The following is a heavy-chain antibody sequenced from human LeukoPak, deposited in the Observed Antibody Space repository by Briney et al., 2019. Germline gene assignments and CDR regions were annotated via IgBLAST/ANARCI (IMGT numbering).Heavy chain of an antibody. J-gene: IGHJ3*02. CDR1: GGTFSSYA. Sequence: SVKVSCKASGGTFSSYAISWVRQAPGQGLEWMGGIIPIFGTANYAQKFQGRVTITADKSTSTAYMELSSLRSEDTAVYYCARAGKLMITMVRGALASKKGFDIWGQGTMVTVSS. CDR2: IIPIFGTA. D-gene: IGHD3-10*01. CDR3: ARAGKLMITMVRGALASKKGFDI. V-gene: IGHV1-69*06.